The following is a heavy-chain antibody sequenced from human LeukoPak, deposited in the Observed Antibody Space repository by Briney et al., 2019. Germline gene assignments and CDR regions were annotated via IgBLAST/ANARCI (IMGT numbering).Heavy chain of an antibody. CDR3: ARGGRSGWSLSFDF. J-gene: IGHJ4*02. D-gene: IGHD6-19*01. Sequence: SETLSLTCTVSGGSISSYYWSWIRQPAGKGLEWIGRIYTSGSTNYNPSLKSRVTMSVDTSKNQFSLKLSSVTAADTAVYYCARGGRSGWSLSFDFWGQGTPVTVSS. CDR2: IYTSGST. CDR1: GGSISSYY. V-gene: IGHV4-4*07.